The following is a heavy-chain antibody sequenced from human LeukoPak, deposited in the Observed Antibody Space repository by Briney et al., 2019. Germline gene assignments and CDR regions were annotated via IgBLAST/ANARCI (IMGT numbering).Heavy chain of an antibody. CDR2: IWYDGSNK. J-gene: IGHJ1*01. CDR3: TSWGDTTAEYFQR. CDR1: GFTFSSYG. V-gene: IGHV3-33*01. D-gene: IGHD2-21*02. Sequence: GGSLRLSCAASGFTFSSYGMHWVRQAPGKGLEWVAVIWYDGSNKYYADSVKGRFTISRDNSKNTLYLQMNSLRAEDTAVYYCTSWGDTTAEYFQRWGQGTLVTVSS.